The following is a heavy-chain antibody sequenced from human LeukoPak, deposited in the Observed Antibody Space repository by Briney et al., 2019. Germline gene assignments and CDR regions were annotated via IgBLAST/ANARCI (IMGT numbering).Heavy chain of an antibody. CDR1: GFTFSSYA. V-gene: IGHV3-23*01. CDR2: ISGSGGST. D-gene: IGHD1-14*01. J-gene: IGHJ3*02. CDR3: AKPARTDAFDI. Sequence: RGSLRLSCAASGFTFSSYAMSWVRPAPGEGLEWVSAISGSGGSTCYADSVTSRFTISRDNSKNTLYPQMNSLRAEDTAVYYCAKPARTDAFDIWGEGTMITVSS.